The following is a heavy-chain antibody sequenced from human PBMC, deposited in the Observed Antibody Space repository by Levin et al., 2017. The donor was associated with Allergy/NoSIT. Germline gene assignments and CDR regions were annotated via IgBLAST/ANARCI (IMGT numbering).Heavy chain of an antibody. J-gene: IGHJ4*02. D-gene: IGHD1-26*01. CDR1: GFTFSSYS. Sequence: GGSLRLSCAASGFTFSSYSMNWVRQAPGKGLEWVSSISSSSSYIYYADSVKGRFTISRDNAKNSLYLQMNSLRAEDTAVYYCAIWAYSGSYYAIHGYWGQGTLVTVSS. CDR2: ISSSSSYI. V-gene: IGHV3-21*01. CDR3: AIWAYSGSYYAIHGY.